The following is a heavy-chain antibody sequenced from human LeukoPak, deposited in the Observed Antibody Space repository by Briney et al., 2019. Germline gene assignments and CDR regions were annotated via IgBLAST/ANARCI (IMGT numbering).Heavy chain of an antibody. J-gene: IGHJ4*02. CDR2: IYTTGGT. Sequence: RSETLSLTCTVSGGSMSPYHWTWIRQPAGKGLEWIGRIYTTGGTNYNPSLKSRVTMSIDTSKNQFSLKLRSVTAADTAVYYCARDWNRYAYWGQGTLVTVSS. CDR3: ARDWNRYAY. V-gene: IGHV4-4*07. CDR1: GGSMSPYH. D-gene: IGHD1-1*01.